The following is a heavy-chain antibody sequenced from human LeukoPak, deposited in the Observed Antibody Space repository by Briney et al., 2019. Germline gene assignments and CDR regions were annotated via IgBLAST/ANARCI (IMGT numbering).Heavy chain of an antibody. CDR3: ARDRYGDSRIIDY. J-gene: IGHJ4*02. D-gene: IGHD4-17*01. V-gene: IGHV4-61*01. CDR1: GGSVSSGSYY. Sequence: SETLSLTCPVSGGSVSSGSYYWSWIRQPPGKGLEWIGYIYYSGSTNYNPPLKSRVTISVDTSKNQFSLKLSSVTAADTAVFYCARDRYGDSRIIDYWGQGTLVTVSS. CDR2: IYYSGST.